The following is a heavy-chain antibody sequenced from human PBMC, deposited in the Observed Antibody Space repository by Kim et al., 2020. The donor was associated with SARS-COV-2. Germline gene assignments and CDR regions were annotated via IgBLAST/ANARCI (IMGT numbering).Heavy chain of an antibody. Sequence: DSVKGRFTISRDNSKNTLYLQMNSLRAEDTAVYYCAKDSSIIVMVYYFDYWGLGTLVTVSS. CDR3: AKDSSIIVMVYYFDY. V-gene: IGHV3-23*01. D-gene: IGHD2-8*01. J-gene: IGHJ4*02.